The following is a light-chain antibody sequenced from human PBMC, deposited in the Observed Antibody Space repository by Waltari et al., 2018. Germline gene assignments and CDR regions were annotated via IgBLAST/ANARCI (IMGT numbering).Light chain of an antibody. Sequence: DIQMTQSPSSLSASVGDRVTITCRASQSISSYLNWYQQKPGKAPKLLIYAASSLQSDVPSRFSGSGSGTDFTLTIRSLQPEDFATYYCQQSYSTPYTFGQGTKLEIK. CDR3: QQSYSTPYT. CDR2: AAS. J-gene: IGKJ2*01. V-gene: IGKV1-39*01. CDR1: QSISSY.